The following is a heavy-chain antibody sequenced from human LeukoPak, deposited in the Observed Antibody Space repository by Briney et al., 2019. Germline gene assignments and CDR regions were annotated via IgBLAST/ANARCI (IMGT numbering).Heavy chain of an antibody. CDR2: ISYDGSYK. Sequence: GGSLRLSCAASGFTFSSYAMHWVRQAPGKGLEWVAVISYDGSYKYYGDSVKGRFTISRDNSKNTLYLQMNSLRAEDTAVYYCAKVAYYYGEDAFDIWGQGTMVTVSS. CDR1: GFTFSSYA. V-gene: IGHV3-30*18. J-gene: IGHJ3*02. D-gene: IGHD3-10*01. CDR3: AKVAYYYGEDAFDI.